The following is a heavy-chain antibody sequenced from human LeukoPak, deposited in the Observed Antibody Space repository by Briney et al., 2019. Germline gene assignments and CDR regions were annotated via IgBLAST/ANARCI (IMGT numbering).Heavy chain of an antibody. V-gene: IGHV3-21*01. CDR2: IDYDSSYI. CDR3: ARDPERYLRMGHYDY. D-gene: IGHD3-16*01. Sequence: GGSLRLSCAGSGFTFSSSAMNWVRQVPGKGLEWVSSIDYDSSYIYYAASVGGRFSISRDNARDSVYLQMDRLRADDTAVYYCARDPERYLRMGHYDYWGQGTLVIVSS. CDR1: GFTFSSSA. J-gene: IGHJ4*02.